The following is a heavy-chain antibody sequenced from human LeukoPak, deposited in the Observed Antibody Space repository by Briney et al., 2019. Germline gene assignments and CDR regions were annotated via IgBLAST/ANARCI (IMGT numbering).Heavy chain of an antibody. CDR3: VRDRYDLLTGYNDAFDL. V-gene: IGHV3-7*01. J-gene: IGHJ3*01. D-gene: IGHD3-9*01. Sequence: PGGSLRLSCAASGFTFTTYWMSWVRQAPGKGLEWMANIKQDGSEKYYVDSVKGRFTISRDNAKNSLYLQMNSLRAEDTAVYYCVRDRYDLLTGYNDAFDLWGQGTMVTVSS. CDR1: GFTFTTYW. CDR2: IKQDGSEK.